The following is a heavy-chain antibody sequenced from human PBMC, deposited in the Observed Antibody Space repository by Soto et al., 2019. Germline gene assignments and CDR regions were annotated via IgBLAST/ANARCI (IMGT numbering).Heavy chain of an antibody. V-gene: IGHV1-69*01. D-gene: IGHD3-10*01. Sequence: QAQLVQSGAEVKKPGSSVKVSCKASGGPYNSFAISWVRQAPGQGLEWIGGIIPVFGTATYAQKFKGRVTITAEESTSTAYMELSSLTSEDTAVYYCARFLGGAGSYYDGQNYNYYNGMDVWGQGTTVTVS. CDR2: IIPVFGTA. CDR1: GGPYNSFA. J-gene: IGHJ6*02. CDR3: ARFLGGAGSYYDGQNYNYYNGMDV.